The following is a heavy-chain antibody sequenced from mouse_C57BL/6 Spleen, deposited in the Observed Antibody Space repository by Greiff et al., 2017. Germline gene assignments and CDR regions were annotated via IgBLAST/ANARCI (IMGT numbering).Heavy chain of an antibody. CDR2: IRSKSNNYAT. Sequence: EVQGVESGGGLVQPKGSLKLSCAASGFSFNTYAMNWVRQAPGKGLEWVARIRSKSNNYATYYADSVKDRFTISRDDSESMLYLQMNNLKTEDTAMYYCVRHDDPYAMDYWGQGTSVTVSS. D-gene: IGHD2-12*01. J-gene: IGHJ4*01. CDR1: GFSFNTYA. V-gene: IGHV10-1*01. CDR3: VRHDDPYAMDY.